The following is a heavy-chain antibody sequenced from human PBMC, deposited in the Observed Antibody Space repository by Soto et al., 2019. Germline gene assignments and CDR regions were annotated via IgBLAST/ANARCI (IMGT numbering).Heavy chain of an antibody. V-gene: IGHV4-59*08. D-gene: IGHD2-15*01. CDR1: GGSISSYY. Sequence: SETLSLTCTVSGGSISSYYWSWIRQPPGKGLEWIGYIYYSGSTNYNPSLKSRVTISVDTSKNQFSLKLSSVTAADTAVYYCARIPAAGPGVDWYFDLWGRGTLVTVSS. CDR2: IYYSGST. J-gene: IGHJ2*01. CDR3: ARIPAAGPGVDWYFDL.